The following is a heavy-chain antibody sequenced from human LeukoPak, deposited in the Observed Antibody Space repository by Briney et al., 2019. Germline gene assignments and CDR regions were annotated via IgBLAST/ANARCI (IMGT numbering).Heavy chain of an antibody. CDR2: IYYSGST. CDR3: ARLGYSNLASYYYMDV. J-gene: IGHJ6*03. CDR1: GGSISSYY. Sequence: SETLSLTCTVSGGSISSYYWSWIRQPPGKRLEWIGYIYYSGSTNYNPSLKSRVTISVDTSKNQFSLKLSSVTAADTAVYYCARLGYSNLASYYYMDVWGKGTTVTVSS. V-gene: IGHV4-59*01. D-gene: IGHD4-11*01.